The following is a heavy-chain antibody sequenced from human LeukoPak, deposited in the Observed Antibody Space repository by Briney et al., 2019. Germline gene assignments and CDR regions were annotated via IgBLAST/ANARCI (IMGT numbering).Heavy chain of an antibody. CDR1: GFTFSSYA. V-gene: IGHV3-23*01. CDR2: ISGSGGST. D-gene: IGHD4/OR15-4a*01. J-gene: IGHJ4*02. Sequence: GGSLRLSCAASGFTFSSYAMSWVRQVPGKGLEWVSAISGSGGSTYYADSVKGRFTISRDNSKNTLYLQMNSLRAEDTAVYYCARRAGAYSHPYDYWGQGTLVTVSS. CDR3: ARRAGAYSHPYDY.